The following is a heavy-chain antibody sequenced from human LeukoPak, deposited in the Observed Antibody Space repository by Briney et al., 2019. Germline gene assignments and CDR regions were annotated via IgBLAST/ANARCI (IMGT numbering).Heavy chain of an antibody. V-gene: IGHV4-59*12. CDR3: ASHDADVDTGTSFDY. Sequence: SETLSLTCTVSGGSISSYYWSWIRQPPGKGLEWIGYIYYSGSTNYNPSLKSRVTISVDTSKNQFSLKLSSVTAADTAVYYCASHDADVDTGTSFDYWGQGTLVTVSS. CDR1: GGSISSYY. CDR2: IYYSGST. D-gene: IGHD5-18*01. J-gene: IGHJ4*02.